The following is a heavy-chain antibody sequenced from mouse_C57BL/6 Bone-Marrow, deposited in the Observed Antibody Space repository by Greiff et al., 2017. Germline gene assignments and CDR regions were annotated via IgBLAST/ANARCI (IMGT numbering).Heavy chain of an antibody. V-gene: IGHV14-2*01. Sequence: DVKLVESGAELVKPGASVKLSCTASGFNIKDYYMHWVKQRTEQGLEWIGRIDPEDGETKYAPKFQGKATITADTSSNTAYLQLSSLTSEDTAVYYCASPIITTDYYFDYWGQGTTLTVSS. D-gene: IGHD1-1*01. CDR2: IDPEDGET. CDR1: GFNIKDYY. CDR3: ASPIITTDYYFDY. J-gene: IGHJ2*01.